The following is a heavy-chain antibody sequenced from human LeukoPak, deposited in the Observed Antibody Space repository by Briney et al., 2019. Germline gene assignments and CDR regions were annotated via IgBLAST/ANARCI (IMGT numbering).Heavy chain of an antibody. J-gene: IGHJ4*02. Sequence: PSETLSLTCTVSGGSISGYYWSWIRQPPGKGLEWIGYIYYSGCTKCNPSLKSRLTMLVDTSKNQFSLKLNSVTAADTAVYYCARYDGSPANYLDYWGQGNLVTVSS. D-gene: IGHD1-26*01. CDR1: GGSISGYY. V-gene: IGHV4-59*08. CDR3: ARYDGSPANYLDY. CDR2: IYYSGCT.